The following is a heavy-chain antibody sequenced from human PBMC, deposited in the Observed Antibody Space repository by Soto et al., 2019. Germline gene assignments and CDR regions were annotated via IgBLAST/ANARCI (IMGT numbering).Heavy chain of an antibody. CDR3: AKLSCTSSTCYFPGWFDP. CDR2: VYYSGSS. CDR1: GDSISGGASF. V-gene: IGHV4-31*03. J-gene: IGHJ5*02. Sequence: PSETLSLTCTVSGDSISGGASFWSWIRQPPGKGLEWIANVYYSGSSYYNPSLKSRLTISVDTTKNQFSLQLKSMTAADTAVYYCAKLSCTSSTCYFPGWFDPWGPGNLVTVSS. D-gene: IGHD2-2*01.